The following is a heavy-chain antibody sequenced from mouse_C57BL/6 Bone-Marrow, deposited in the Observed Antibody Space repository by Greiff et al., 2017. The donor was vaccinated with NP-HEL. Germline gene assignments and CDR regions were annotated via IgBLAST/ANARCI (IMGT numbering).Heavy chain of an antibody. V-gene: IGHV1-69*01. D-gene: IGHD1-1*01. CDR1: GYTFTSYW. CDR2: IDPSDSYT. Sequence: QVQLQQPGAELVMPGASVKLSCKASGYTFTSYWMHWVKQRPGQGLEWIGEIDPSDSYTNYNQKFKGKSTLTVDKSSSTAYMQLSSLTSEDSAVYYCARSLITTVVANGYFDYWGQGTTLTVSS. CDR3: ARSLITTVVANGYFDY. J-gene: IGHJ2*01.